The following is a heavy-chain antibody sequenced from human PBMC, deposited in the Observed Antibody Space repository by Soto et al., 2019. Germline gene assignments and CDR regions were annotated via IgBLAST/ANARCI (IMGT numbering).Heavy chain of an antibody. V-gene: IGHV4-59*08. J-gene: IGHJ4*02. CDR1: GGSISSYY. CDR3: ARLRFGVVRKGSYFDY. Sequence: SETLSLTCTVSGGSISSYYWSWIRQPPGKGLEWIGYIYYSGSTNYNPSLKSRVTISVDTSKNQFSLKLSSVTAADTAVYYCARLRFGVVRKGSYFDYWGQGTLVTVSS. D-gene: IGHD3-3*01. CDR2: IYYSGST.